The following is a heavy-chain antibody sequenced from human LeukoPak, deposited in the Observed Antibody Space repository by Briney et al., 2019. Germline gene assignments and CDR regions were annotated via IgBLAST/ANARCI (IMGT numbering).Heavy chain of an antibody. V-gene: IGHV3-21*01. D-gene: IGHD2/OR15-2a*01. Sequence: GGSLRLSCAASGFIFSNDAMHWVRQAPGKGLEWVSSISSSSSYIYYADSVKGRFTISRDNAKNSLYLQMNSLRAEDTAVYYCARDNTAAGGGFDPWGQGTLVTVSS. CDR1: GFIFSNDA. J-gene: IGHJ5*02. CDR2: ISSSSSYI. CDR3: ARDNTAAGGGFDP.